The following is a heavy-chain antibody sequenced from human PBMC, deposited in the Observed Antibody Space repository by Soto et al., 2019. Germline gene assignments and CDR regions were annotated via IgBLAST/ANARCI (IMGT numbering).Heavy chain of an antibody. J-gene: IGHJ4*02. CDR1: GFSFSSYW. D-gene: IGHD4-17*01. CDR3: STVTTSSVFDY. Sequence: EVQLVESGGGLVQPGGSLRLSCAVSGFSFSSYWMTWVRQAPGKGLEWVANINPEGRETHYVYSVKGRFTISRDNAKNSLHLQMNSLRADDTAVYYCSTVTTSSVFDYWGQGTLVTVAS. V-gene: IGHV3-7*05. CDR2: INPEGRET.